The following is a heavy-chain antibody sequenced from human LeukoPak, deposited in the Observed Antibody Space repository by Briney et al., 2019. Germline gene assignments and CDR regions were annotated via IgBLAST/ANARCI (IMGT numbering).Heavy chain of an antibody. CDR2: ISYDGSNK. V-gene: IGHV3-30*03. CDR3: ARDLSDVDWQYDY. D-gene: IGHD3-9*01. CDR1: GFTFSSYG. J-gene: IGHJ4*02. Sequence: PGRSLRLSCAASGFTFSSYGMHWVRQAPGKGLEWVAVISYDGSNKYYADSVKGRFTISRDNSKNTLYLQMNSLRAEDTAVYYCARDLSDVDWQYDYWGQGTLVTVSS.